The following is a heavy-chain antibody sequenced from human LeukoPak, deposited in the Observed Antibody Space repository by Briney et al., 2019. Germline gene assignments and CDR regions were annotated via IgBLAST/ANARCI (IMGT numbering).Heavy chain of an antibody. D-gene: IGHD3-22*01. CDR3: ARESYYYDSSGENWFDP. J-gene: IGHJ5*02. CDR2: ISWNSGSI. Sequence: GGSLRLSCAASGFTFDDYAMHWVRQAPGKGLEWVSGISWNSGSIGYADSVKGRFTISRDNAKNSLYLQMNSLRAEDTAVYYCARESYYYDSSGENWFDPWGQGTLVTVSS. CDR1: GFTFDDYA. V-gene: IGHV3-9*01.